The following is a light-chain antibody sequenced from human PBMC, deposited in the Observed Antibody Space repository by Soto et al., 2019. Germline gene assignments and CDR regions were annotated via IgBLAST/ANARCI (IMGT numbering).Light chain of an antibody. CDR2: GAS. CDR1: RSVSSN. J-gene: IGKJ5*01. Sequence: EIVMTQSPATLPVSPGERATLSCRASRSVSSNLAWYQQKPGQAPRLLMYGASTRATGIPARFSGSGSGTEFTLTISSLQSEDFAVYYCQQYHDWPITFGQGTRLEIK. CDR3: QQYHDWPIT. V-gene: IGKV3-15*01.